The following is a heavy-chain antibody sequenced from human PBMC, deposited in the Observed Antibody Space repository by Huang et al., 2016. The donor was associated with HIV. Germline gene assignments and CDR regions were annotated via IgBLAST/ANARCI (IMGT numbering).Heavy chain of an antibody. D-gene: IGHD6-19*01. CDR3: ARWVRSRGRYAFDS. CDR1: GYPFTSYA. Sequence: QVQLLQSASEVKKPGASVKVSCKAAGYPFTSYAMHWVRQAPGQRLEWMGWISARNGNTKYSQKIQGRVTNARDTSASAAEMGRSSLRSEDTAGYYCARWVRSRGRYAFDSWGQEGMVTVSS. CDR2: ISARNGNT. V-gene: IGHV1-3*01. J-gene: IGHJ3*02.